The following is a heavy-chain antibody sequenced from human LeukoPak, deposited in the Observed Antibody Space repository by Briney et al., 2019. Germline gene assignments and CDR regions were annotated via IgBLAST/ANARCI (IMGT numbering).Heavy chain of an antibody. CDR3: ARFPRLISYYFYY. Sequence: ASVKVSCKASGYTSTRYYMHRVRQAPGQGVKWRRIINLSGGSTTHAQKFQGRITMTRDMSTSTVYMELSSLRSEDTAVYYCARFPRLISYYFYYWGQGTLVTVSS. J-gene: IGHJ4*02. D-gene: IGHD3/OR15-3a*01. CDR2: INLSGGST. CDR1: GYTSTRYY. V-gene: IGHV1-46*01.